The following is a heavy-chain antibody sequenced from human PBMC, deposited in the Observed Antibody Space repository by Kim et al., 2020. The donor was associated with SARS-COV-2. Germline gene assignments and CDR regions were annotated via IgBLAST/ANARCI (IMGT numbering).Heavy chain of an antibody. D-gene: IGHD1-26*01. CDR3: VRDAVVGDSSIGYFDY. V-gene: IGHV3-30*04. CDR2: ISFDGSNI. Sequence: GGSLRLSCEASGFTFRNYAMHWVRQAPGKGLQCVALISFDGSNIQYADSVKGRFSVSRDNFKNILYLQMDSLRTEDTAVYSCVRDAVVGDSSIGYFDYWGQGTLVTVSS. CDR1: GFTFRNYA. J-gene: IGHJ4*02.